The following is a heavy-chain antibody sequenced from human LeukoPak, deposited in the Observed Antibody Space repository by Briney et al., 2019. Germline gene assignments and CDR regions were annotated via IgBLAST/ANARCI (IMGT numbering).Heavy chain of an antibody. V-gene: IGHV4-30-2*01. CDR1: GGSISSGGYS. D-gene: IGHD5-18*01. CDR3: ASDAGMGIQLWFGHYGMDV. J-gene: IGHJ6*02. CDR2: IYHSGST. Sequence: PSQTLSLTCAVSGGSISSGGYSWSWIRQPPGKGLEWIGYIYHSGSTYYNPSLKSRVTISVDRSKNQFSLKLSSVTAADTAVYYCASDAGMGIQLWFGHYGMDVWGQGTTVTVSS.